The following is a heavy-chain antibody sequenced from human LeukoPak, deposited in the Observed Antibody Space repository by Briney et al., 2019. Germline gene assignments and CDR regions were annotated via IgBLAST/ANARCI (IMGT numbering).Heavy chain of an antibody. CDR2: IYSDSST. V-gene: IGHV3-66*01. CDR1: GFTVSTNY. D-gene: IGHD6-19*01. CDR3: ARELVAGGGRRGMDV. Sequence: GGSLRLSCAASGFTVSTNYMSWVRQAPGKGLEWVSVIYSDSSTSYADSVRGRFTISRDNSKNTLYLQMNSLRAEDTAVYYCARELVAGGGRRGMDVWGQGTTVTVSS. J-gene: IGHJ6*02.